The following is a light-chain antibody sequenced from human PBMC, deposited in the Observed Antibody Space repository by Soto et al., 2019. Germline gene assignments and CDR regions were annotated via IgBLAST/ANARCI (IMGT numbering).Light chain of an antibody. CDR2: GAS. CDR3: QQYGSSLTWT. V-gene: IGKV3-20*01. J-gene: IGKJ1*01. CDR1: QSVSSYS. Sequence: EIVLTQSPGTLSLSPGERATLSCRASQSVSSYSLAWHQKKPGQAPRLLIYGASSRAAGIPDRFSGSASWTDFTLTIGGLEPEDFAVYYCQQYGSSLTWTFGQGTKVVIK.